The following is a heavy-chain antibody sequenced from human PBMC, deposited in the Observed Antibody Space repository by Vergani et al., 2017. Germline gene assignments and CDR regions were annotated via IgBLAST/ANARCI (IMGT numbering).Heavy chain of an antibody. V-gene: IGHV1-46*03. Sequence: QVQVVQSGAEVKKSGASVKVSCKTSGYTFSNYYMHWVRQAPGQGLEWMGIINPSGGHTNYAQKVQGRVTMTRDTSTSTVYMELSSLRSEDTAIYYCARGDYGILTGYRYWGKGTLVTVSA. D-gene: IGHD3-9*01. J-gene: IGHJ4*02. CDR1: GYTFSNYY. CDR2: INPSGGHT. CDR3: ARGDYGILTGYRY.